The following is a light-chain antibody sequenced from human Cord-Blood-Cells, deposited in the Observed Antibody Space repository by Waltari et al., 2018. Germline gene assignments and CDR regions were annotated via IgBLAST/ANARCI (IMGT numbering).Light chain of an antibody. CDR1: ALPKQY. V-gene: IGLV3-25*02. Sequence: SYELTQPPSVSVSPGQTARITCSGAALPKQYAYWYQQKTGQAPELVIYKDSERPPGIPERFSGSSSGTTVTLTISGVQAEDEADYYCQSADSSGTYWVFGGGTKLTVL. CDR3: QSADSSGTYWV. CDR2: KDS. J-gene: IGLJ3*02.